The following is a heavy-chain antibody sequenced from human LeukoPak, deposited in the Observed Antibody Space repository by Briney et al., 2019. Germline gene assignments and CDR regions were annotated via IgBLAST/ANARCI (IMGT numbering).Heavy chain of an antibody. CDR2: IYYSGST. Sequence: PSETLSLTCTVSGGSISSYYWSWIRQPPGKGLEWIGYIYYSGSTNYNPSLKSRVTISVDTSKNQFSLKLSSVTAADTAVYYCASFSVVPAYFDYWGQGTLVTVSS. CDR1: GGSISSYY. D-gene: IGHD2-2*01. J-gene: IGHJ4*02. CDR3: ASFSVVPAYFDY. V-gene: IGHV4-59*08.